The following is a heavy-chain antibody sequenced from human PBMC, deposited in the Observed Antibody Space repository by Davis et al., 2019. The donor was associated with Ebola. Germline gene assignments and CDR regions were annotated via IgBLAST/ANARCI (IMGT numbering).Heavy chain of an antibody. CDR2: ISSSSSYI. Sequence: GESLKISCAASGFTFSSYSMNWVRQAPGKGLEWVSSISSSSSYIYYADSVKGRFTISRDNAKNSLYLQMNSLRPEDTAIYFCAKSTVTDYYFGLDVWGQGTTVTVSS. J-gene: IGHJ6*02. V-gene: IGHV3-21*04. CDR1: GFTFSSYS. D-gene: IGHD4-11*01. CDR3: AKSTVTDYYFGLDV.